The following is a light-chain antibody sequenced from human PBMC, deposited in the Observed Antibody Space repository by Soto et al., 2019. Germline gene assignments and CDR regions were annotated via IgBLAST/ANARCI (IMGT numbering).Light chain of an antibody. J-gene: IGLJ1*01. V-gene: IGLV2-23*01. CDR2: EAS. CDR3: YSYGGSYYV. CDR1: TIDVGSYSL. Sequence: QSVLTQPASVSGSPGQSITVSCTGTTIDVGSYSLVSWYQHHPGKAPQLMIYEASKRPSGVSNRFSGSKSGNTASLTISGLQAEDEADYYCYSYGGSYYVFGTGTTVTVL.